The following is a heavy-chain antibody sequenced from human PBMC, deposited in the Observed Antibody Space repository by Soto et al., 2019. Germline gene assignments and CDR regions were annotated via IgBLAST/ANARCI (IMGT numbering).Heavy chain of an antibody. D-gene: IGHD3-22*01. CDR1: GFTFDDYG. V-gene: IGHV3-20*04. Sequence: EVQLVESGGGVVRPGGSLRLSCAASGFTFDDYGMSWVRQAPGKGLEWVSGINWNGGSTGYADSVKSRFTSSRDNAKNSLYMKMNSLRAEDTALYYCARERSQWLYYYYGMDVWGQGTTVTVSS. J-gene: IGHJ6*02. CDR3: ARERSQWLYYYYGMDV. CDR2: INWNGGST.